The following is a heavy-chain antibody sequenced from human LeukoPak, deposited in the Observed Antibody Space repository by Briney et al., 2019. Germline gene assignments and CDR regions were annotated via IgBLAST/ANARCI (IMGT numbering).Heavy chain of an antibody. CDR1: GYTFTGYY. Sequence: ASVKVSCKASGYTFTGYYMHWVRQAPGQGLEWMGWINPNSGGTNYAQKFQGWVTMTRVTSISTAYMELSRLRSDDTAVYYCARGSNSSSWYPPFDYWGQGTLVTVSS. CDR3: ARGSNSSSWYPPFDY. J-gene: IGHJ4*02. D-gene: IGHD6-13*01. CDR2: INPNSGGT. V-gene: IGHV1-2*04.